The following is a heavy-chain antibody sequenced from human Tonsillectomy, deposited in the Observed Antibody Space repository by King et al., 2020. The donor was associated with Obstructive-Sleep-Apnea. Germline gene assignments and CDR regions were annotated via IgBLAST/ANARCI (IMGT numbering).Heavy chain of an antibody. CDR2: FSWNSGRI. J-gene: IGHJ4*02. D-gene: IGHD3-10*01. Sequence: VQLVESGGGLVQPGRSLRLSCAASGFSFDDYAMHWVRQAPGKGLEWVSGFSWNSGRIGYVDSVKGRFTISRDNAKNSLYLQMNSLRAEDTAFSYCAKGIDGSGSYGGDYWGQGTLVTVSS. CDR1: GFSFDDYA. CDR3: AKGIDGSGSYGGDY. V-gene: IGHV3-9*01.